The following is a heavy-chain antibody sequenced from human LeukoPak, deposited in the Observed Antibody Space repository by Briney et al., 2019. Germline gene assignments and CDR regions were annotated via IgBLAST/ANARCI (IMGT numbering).Heavy chain of an antibody. Sequence: ASVKVSCKASGYTFTSYGISWVRQAPGQGLEWMGWISAYNGNTNYAQKLQGRVTMTTDTSTSTAYMELRSLRSDDTAVYYCARDRRAVVPQPYCSSTSCYDYYYYGMDVWGQGTTVTVSS. CDR1: GYTFTSYG. J-gene: IGHJ6*02. V-gene: IGHV1-18*01. CDR2: ISAYNGNT. D-gene: IGHD2-2*01. CDR3: ARDRRAVVPQPYCSSTSCYDYYYYGMDV.